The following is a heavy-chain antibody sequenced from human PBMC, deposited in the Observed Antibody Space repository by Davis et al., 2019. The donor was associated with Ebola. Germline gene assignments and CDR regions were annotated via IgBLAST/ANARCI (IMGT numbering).Heavy chain of an antibody. Sequence: PGGSLRLSCAASGFTSSNNYMSWIRQAPGEGLEWISYIRYSGDSEFYADSVKGRFTISRDNAKNSLYLQMNSLRGADTGLYYCARDLGVGGAFDVWGQGTMVTVSS. D-gene: IGHD3-3*01. CDR2: IRYSGDSE. CDR1: GFTSSNNY. J-gene: IGHJ3*01. CDR3: ARDLGVGGAFDV. V-gene: IGHV3-11*01.